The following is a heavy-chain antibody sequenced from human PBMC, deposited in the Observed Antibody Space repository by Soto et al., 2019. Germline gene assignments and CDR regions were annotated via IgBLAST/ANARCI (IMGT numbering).Heavy chain of an antibody. CDR3: ARDSILSGYEGGY. V-gene: IGHV4-31*02. J-gene: IGHJ4*02. CDR2: IYYSGST. D-gene: IGHD5-12*01. Sequence: WRWVQKLPGKGLEWIGYIYYSGSTYYNPSLKSRVTISVDTSKNQFSLKLSSVTAADTAVYYWARDSILSGYEGGYWGQGTLVTVSS.